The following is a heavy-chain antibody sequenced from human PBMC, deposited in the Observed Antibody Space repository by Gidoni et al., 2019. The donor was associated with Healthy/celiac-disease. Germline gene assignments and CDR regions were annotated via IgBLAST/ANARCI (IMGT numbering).Heavy chain of an antibody. J-gene: IGHJ4*02. CDR1: GFTFSSYS. Sequence: EVQLVESGGGLVKPGGSLRLSCAASGFTFSSYSMNWVRQAPGKGLEWVSSISSSSSYIYYADSVKGRFTISRDNAKNSLYLQMNSLRAEDTAVYYCARDGHYAPAAFDYWGQGTLVTVSS. CDR3: ARDGHYAPAAFDY. V-gene: IGHV3-21*01. CDR2: ISSSSSYI. D-gene: IGHD4-17*01.